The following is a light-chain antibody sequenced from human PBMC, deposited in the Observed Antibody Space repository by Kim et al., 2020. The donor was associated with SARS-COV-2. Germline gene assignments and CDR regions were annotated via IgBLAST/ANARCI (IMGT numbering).Light chain of an antibody. V-gene: IGLV2-14*04. CDR2: DVT. CDR3: SSYTSSSTYV. CDR1: SSDVVTYNY. Sequence: GQSITISCTGTSSDVVTYNYVSWYQQHPGKAPKLLIYDVTKRPSGVSNRFSGSKSGNTASLTISGLQAEDEADYYCSSYTSSSTYVFGTGTKVTVL. J-gene: IGLJ1*01.